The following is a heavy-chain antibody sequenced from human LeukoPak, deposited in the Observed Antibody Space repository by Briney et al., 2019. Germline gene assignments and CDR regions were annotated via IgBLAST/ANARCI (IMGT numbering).Heavy chain of an antibody. CDR1: GFTFSSYG. D-gene: IGHD6-19*01. V-gene: IGHV3-30*02. J-gene: IGHJ4*02. CDR3: AKVMGVVGTLRYYFDY. Sequence: PGGSLRLSCAASGFTFSSYGMHWVRQAPGKGLEWVAFIRYDGSDEYYADSVKGRFTISRDNSKNTLYLQMNSLRAEDTDVYYCAKVMGVVGTLRYYFDYWGQGTLVSVSS. CDR2: IRYDGSDE.